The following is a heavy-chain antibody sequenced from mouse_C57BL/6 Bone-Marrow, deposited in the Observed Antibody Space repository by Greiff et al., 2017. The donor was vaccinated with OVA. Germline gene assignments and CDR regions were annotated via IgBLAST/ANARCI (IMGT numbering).Heavy chain of an antibody. CDR3: AREDYGISRDY. V-gene: IGHV5-4*01. D-gene: IGHD1-1*01. Sequence: EVKLVESGGGLVKPGGSLKLSCAASGFTFSSYAMSWVRQTPEKRLEWVATISDGGSYTYYPDNVKGRFTISRDNAKNNLYLQMSHLKSEDTAMYYCAREDYGISRDYWGQGTSVTVSS. J-gene: IGHJ4*01. CDR1: GFTFSSYA. CDR2: ISDGGSYT.